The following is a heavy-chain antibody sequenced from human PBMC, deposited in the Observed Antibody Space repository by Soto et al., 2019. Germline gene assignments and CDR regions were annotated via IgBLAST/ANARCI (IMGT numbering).Heavy chain of an antibody. CDR1: GGSISSGGYY. CDR3: AGGPPLKSYRGYDETDYYYYYGMDV. V-gene: IGHV4-31*03. CDR2: IYYSGNT. Sequence: SETLSLTCTVSGGSISSGGYYWSWIRQHPGKGLEWIGYIYYSGNTYYNPSLKSRVTISVDTSKNQFSLKLSSVTAADTAVYYCAGGPPLKSYRGYDETDYYYYYGMDVWGQGITVTVSS. D-gene: IGHD5-12*01. J-gene: IGHJ6*02.